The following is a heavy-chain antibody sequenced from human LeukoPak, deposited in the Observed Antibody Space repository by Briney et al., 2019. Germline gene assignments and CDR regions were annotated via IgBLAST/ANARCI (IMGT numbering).Heavy chain of an antibody. V-gene: IGHV1-46*01. D-gene: IGHD6-19*01. CDR1: GYTFTSYY. Sequence: GASVKVSCKASGYTFTSYYMHWVRQAPGQGLEWMGIINPSGGSPSYAQKFQGRVTMTRDTSTSTVYMELSSLRSEDTAVYYCARGMGIAVAGLYYFDYWGQGTLVTVSS. J-gene: IGHJ4*02. CDR2: INPSGGSP. CDR3: ARGMGIAVAGLYYFDY.